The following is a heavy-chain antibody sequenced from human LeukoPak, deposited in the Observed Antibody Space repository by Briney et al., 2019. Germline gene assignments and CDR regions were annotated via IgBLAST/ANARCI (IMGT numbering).Heavy chain of an antibody. Sequence: GGSLRLSCAASGFTFSSYWMSWVRQAPGKGLEWVSVIYSGGNTYYADSVKGRFTISRDNSKNTLYPQMSSLRAEDTAVYYCARVRQWLVDYWGQGTLVTVSS. CDR3: ARVRQWLVDY. CDR2: IYSGGNT. CDR1: GFTFSSYW. J-gene: IGHJ4*02. D-gene: IGHD6-19*01. V-gene: IGHV3-53*01.